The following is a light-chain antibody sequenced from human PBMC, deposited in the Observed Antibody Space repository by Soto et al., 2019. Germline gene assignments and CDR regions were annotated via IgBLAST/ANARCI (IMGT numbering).Light chain of an antibody. V-gene: IGKV3-20*01. Sequence: ELVLTQSPGTPSLSPGERATLTCRASQRVSSIHLAWYQQTPGHAPRLLIYGASSRATGIPDRFSGSGSGTDFTLTISRLEPEDFAVYYCQQYGSSPVTFGQGTRPEI. J-gene: IGKJ5*01. CDR3: QQYGSSPVT. CDR1: QRVSSIH. CDR2: GAS.